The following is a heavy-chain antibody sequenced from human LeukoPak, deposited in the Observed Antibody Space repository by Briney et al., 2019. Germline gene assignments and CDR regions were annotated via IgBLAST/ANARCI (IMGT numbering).Heavy chain of an antibody. D-gene: IGHD6-6*01. V-gene: IGHV5-51*01. J-gene: IGHJ4*02. Sequence: SPSFQGQVTISADKSISTAYLQWSSLKASDTAMYYCARPRVPGQLVGFDYWGQGTLVTVSS. CDR3: ARPRVPGQLVGFDY.